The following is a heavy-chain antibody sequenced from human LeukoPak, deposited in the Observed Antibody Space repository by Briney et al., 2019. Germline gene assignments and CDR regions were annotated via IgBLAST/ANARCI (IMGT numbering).Heavy chain of an antibody. CDR1: GFTFSSYA. CDR2: ISGSGGST. D-gene: IGHD3-16*01. Sequence: GGSLRLSCAASGFTFSSYAMSWVRQAPGKGLEWVSAISGSGGSTYYADSVKVRFTISRDNSKNTLYLQMNSLRAEDTAVYYCARTMRFGGYFDYWGQGTLVTVSS. J-gene: IGHJ4*02. CDR3: ARTMRFGGYFDY. V-gene: IGHV3-23*01.